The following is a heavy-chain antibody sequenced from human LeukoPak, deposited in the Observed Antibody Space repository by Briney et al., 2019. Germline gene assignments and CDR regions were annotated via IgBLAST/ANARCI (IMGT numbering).Heavy chain of an antibody. CDR3: AKIGVSGQWYFDL. J-gene: IGHJ2*01. CDR2: ISSSGTLI. CDR1: DSTFSSFP. V-gene: IGHV3-21*01. Sequence: GGSLSLSCTASDSTFSSFPMSWVRQAPGRGLEWISSISSSGTLIYYADSLKGRFTVSRDNAKNSLYVQMNSLRAEDTAVYYCAKIGVSGQWYFDLWGRDTLVTVSS. D-gene: IGHD5/OR15-5a*01.